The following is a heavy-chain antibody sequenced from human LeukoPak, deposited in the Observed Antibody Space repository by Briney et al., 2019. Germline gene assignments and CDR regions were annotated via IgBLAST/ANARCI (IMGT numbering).Heavy chain of an antibody. CDR3: AKRRPYYDSSGYLDY. CDR2: ISNSGDST. CDR1: GGSFSGYY. J-gene: IGHJ4*02. Sequence: ETLSLTCAVYGGSFSGYYWSWIRQPPGKGLEWVSGISNSGDSTYYADSVKGRFTISRDNSKNTLYLQMNTLRAEDTAVYYCAKRRPYYDSSGYLDYWGQGTLVTVSS. D-gene: IGHD3-22*01. V-gene: IGHV3-23*01.